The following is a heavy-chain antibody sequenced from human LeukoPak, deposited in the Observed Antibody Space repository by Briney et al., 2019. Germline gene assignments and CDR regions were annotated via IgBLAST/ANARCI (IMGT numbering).Heavy chain of an antibody. V-gene: IGHV4-34*01. J-gene: IGHJ6*02. Sequence: SETLSLTCAVYGGSFSGYYWSWIRQPPGKGLEWIGEINHRGSTNYNPSLKSRVTISVDTSKNQFSLKLSSVTAADTAVYYCARGRIAAAGTGPYYYYGMDVWGQGTTVTVSS. CDR2: INHRGST. D-gene: IGHD6-13*01. CDR1: GGSFSGYY. CDR3: ARGRIAAAGTGPYYYYGMDV.